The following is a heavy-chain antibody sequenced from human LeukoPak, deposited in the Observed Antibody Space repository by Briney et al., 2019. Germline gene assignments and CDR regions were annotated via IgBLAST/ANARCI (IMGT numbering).Heavy chain of an antibody. CDR3: ARASYSSGSFDY. D-gene: IGHD3-22*01. V-gene: IGHV1-46*01. Sequence: ASVKVSCKASGYTFISYYVHWVRQAPGQGLEWVGVINPTGGSTRYAEKFQDRVTLTRDTSTSTVYMVLSSLRSEDTAVYYCARASYSSGSFDYWGQGSLVTVSS. J-gene: IGHJ4*02. CDR2: INPTGGST. CDR1: GYTFISYY.